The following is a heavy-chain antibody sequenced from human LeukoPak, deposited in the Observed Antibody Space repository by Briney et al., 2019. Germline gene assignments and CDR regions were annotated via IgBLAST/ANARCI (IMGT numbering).Heavy chain of an antibody. D-gene: IGHD6-13*01. CDR2: IRYDGSNK. CDR1: GFTFSSYG. J-gene: IGHJ4*02. CDR3: AKDLGSSWTYEIDY. Sequence: GGSLRLSCAASGFTFSSYGMQWVRQAPGKGLEWVAFIRYDGSNKYYADSVKGRFTISRDNSKNTLYLQMNSLRAEDTAVYYCAKDLGSSWTYEIDYWGQGTLVTVSS. V-gene: IGHV3-30*02.